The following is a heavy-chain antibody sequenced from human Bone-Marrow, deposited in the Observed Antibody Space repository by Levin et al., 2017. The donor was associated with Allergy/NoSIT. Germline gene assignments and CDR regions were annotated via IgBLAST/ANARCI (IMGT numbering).Heavy chain of an antibody. Sequence: GESLKISCQVSGDTLSEVSIQWVRQAPGKGLEWMGTFAAEDGEAVFAQKFQDRLTMTEDTSTDTEYMELRSLTSEDTAVYFCATAWELRGLDIWGQGTLVTVSS. CDR2: FAAEDGEA. V-gene: IGHV1-24*01. D-gene: IGHD1-7*01. J-gene: IGHJ3*02. CDR3: ATAWELRGLDI. CDR1: GDTLSEVS.